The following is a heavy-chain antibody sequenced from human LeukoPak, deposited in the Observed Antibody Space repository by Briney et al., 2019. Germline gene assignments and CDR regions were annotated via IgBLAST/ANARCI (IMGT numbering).Heavy chain of an antibody. J-gene: IGHJ4*02. D-gene: IGHD2-15*01. CDR3: ARDPERGYCSGGSCYFDY. CDR1: GFSFSSYG. CDR2: IRSDGSNK. Sequence: GGSLRLSCAGSGFSFSSYGMHWIRQAPGKGLEWMAFIRSDGSNKYYADSVKGRFTISRDNSKNTLYLQMNSLRAEDTAVYYCARDPERGYCSGGSCYFDYWGQGTLVTVSS. V-gene: IGHV3-30*02.